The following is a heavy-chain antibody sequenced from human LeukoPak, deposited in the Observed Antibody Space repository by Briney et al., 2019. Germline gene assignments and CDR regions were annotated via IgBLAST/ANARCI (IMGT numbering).Heavy chain of an antibody. Sequence: PGGSLRLSCAASGFTFSDYGMNWVRQAPGKGLEWVSSISGSGGSTYYADSVKGRFTISRDTSKNTLYLQMTSLRAEDTAVYYCAKADEDIVVIPTATFDYWGRGTLVTVSS. J-gene: IGHJ4*02. CDR2: ISGSGGST. D-gene: IGHD2-2*01. CDR1: GFTFSDYG. V-gene: IGHV3-23*01. CDR3: AKADEDIVVIPTATFDY.